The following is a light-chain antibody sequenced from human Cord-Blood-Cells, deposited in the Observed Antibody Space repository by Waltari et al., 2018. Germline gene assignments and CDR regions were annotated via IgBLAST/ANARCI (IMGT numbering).Light chain of an antibody. CDR1: QSVLCSSNNKNY. Sequence: DIVMTQSPDSLAASLGERATINRNSTQSVLCSSNNKNYLAWDQQKPGQPPKLLIYWASTRESGVPDRFSGSGSVTDFTLTISSLQAEDVAVYYCQQDYSTPYTFGQGTKLEIK. J-gene: IGKJ2*01. CDR2: WAS. V-gene: IGKV4-1*01. CDR3: QQDYSTPYT.